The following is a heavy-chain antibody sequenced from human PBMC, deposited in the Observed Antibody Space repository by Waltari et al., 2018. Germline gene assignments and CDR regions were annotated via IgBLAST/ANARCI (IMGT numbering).Heavy chain of an antibody. J-gene: IGHJ6*02. CDR2: IYHSGYT. Sequence: QVQLQESGPGLVKPSETLSLTCTVSDYSISSDCYWGWIRQPPGKGLEWIGSIYHSGYTYYNPSLKSRVTIAVDTSKQRFSLNLNSVTAADTAVYYCAGGYSSYYGMDVWGQGTTVTVSS. CDR3: AGGYSSYYGMDV. CDR1: DYSISSDCY. D-gene: IGHD6-13*01. V-gene: IGHV4-38-2*02.